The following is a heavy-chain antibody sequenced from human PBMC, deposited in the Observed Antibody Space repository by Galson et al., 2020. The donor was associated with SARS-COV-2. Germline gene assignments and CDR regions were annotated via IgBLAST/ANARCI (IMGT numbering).Heavy chain of an antibody. D-gene: IGHD3-3*01. Sequence: SVKVSCKTSGFTFTHSAVQWVRQARGQGLESTGWIVVGSGDTKYAQKFHEKIIITRDMSTSTVYMEVSGLTSEDTAMYYCAAVRGRGFDLWGRGTLIIVSS. CDR1: GFTFTHSA. J-gene: IGHJ2*01. CDR2: IVVGSGDT. V-gene: IGHV1-58*01. CDR3: AAVRGRGFDL.